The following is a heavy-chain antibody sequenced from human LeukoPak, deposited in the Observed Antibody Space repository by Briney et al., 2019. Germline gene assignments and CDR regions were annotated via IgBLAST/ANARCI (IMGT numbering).Heavy chain of an antibody. CDR1: GYTLTELS. D-gene: IGHD3-16*01. CDR2: INPSGGST. CDR3: ARASPNLHNDYYFDY. Sequence: ASVKVSCEVSGYTLTELSMHWVRQAPGQGLEWMGIINPSGGSTSYAQKFQGRVTMTRDTSTSTVYMELSSLRSEDTAVYYCARASPNLHNDYYFDYWGQGTLVTVSS. J-gene: IGHJ4*02. V-gene: IGHV1-46*01.